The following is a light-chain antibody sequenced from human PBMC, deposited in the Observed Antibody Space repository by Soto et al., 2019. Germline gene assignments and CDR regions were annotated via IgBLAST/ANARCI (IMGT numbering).Light chain of an antibody. J-gene: IGKJ4*01. CDR1: QDVTKY. CDR2: GAS. Sequence: DIQLTQSPSFLSASVGDRVTITCRASQDVTKYLAWYLQRPGKAPKLLISGASTFQSGVPSRFSGSGSGTEFTLTVSSLQPEDFATYYCQQLNTYPHSFGGGTKVEIK. V-gene: IGKV1-9*01. CDR3: QQLNTYPHS.